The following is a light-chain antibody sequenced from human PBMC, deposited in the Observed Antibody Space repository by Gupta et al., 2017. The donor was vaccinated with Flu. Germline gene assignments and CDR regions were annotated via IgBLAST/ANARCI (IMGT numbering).Light chain of an antibody. Sequence: DIQMTQSPSSLSASVGDRVTITCRASQSISRHLNWYQQKPGEAPKLLIYGASNLQSGGSSRFSGSGSGTDFTLAISSLQPEDCATYYCQQSYSYPLTFGGGTKVEIK. CDR1: QSISRH. V-gene: IGKV1-39*01. J-gene: IGKJ4*01. CDR3: QQSYSYPLT. CDR2: GAS.